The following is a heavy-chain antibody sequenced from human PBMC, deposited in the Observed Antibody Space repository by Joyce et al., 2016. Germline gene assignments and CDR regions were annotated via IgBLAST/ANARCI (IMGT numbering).Heavy chain of an antibody. Sequence: QVQLVQSGAEVTKPGASVKMSCKVSGSSLSDLSIHWVRQAPGQGLAWRGGLDPEEGELMCAQRCQGRVTKTEVSSTETATMELSSLRSDDTAVYWCTRLGQNGNYGLDVWGPGTTVSVSS. J-gene: IGHJ6*02. V-gene: IGHV1-24*01. D-gene: IGHD1-26*01. CDR1: GSSLSDLS. CDR3: TRLGQNGNYGLDV. CDR2: LDPEEGEL.